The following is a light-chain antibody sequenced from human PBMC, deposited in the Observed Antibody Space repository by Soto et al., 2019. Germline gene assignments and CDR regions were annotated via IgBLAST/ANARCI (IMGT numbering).Light chain of an antibody. CDR1: KGIRNY. V-gene: IGKV1-27*01. CDR2: AAS. Sequence: DIQMTQSRTSLSASVGDRVTITCRASKGIRNYVAWYQQIPGKAPKLLIYAASTLQSGVPSRFSGSGSGTDFTLTINGLQPEDVATYSCQKYSSVPVFGPGTKVEIK. CDR3: QKYSSVPV. J-gene: IGKJ3*01.